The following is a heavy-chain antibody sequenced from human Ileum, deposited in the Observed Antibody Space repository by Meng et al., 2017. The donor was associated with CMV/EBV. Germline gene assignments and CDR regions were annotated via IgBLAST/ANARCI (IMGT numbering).Heavy chain of an antibody. J-gene: IGHJ4*02. CDR3: ASELGN. V-gene: IGHV4-61*02. CDR1: GGSINSGNSY. Sequence: QVQRQESGPGRVKPSQTLSLTCSVSGGSINSGNSYWSWIRQPAGQGLEWIGRIYTSGSTEYNPSLKSRVTISVDTSNNQFSLKLSSVTAADTAVYYCASELGNWGQGTLVTVSS. CDR2: IYTSGST.